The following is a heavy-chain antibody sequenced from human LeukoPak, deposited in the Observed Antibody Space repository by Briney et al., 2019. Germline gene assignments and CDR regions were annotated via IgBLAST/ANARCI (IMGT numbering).Heavy chain of an antibody. CDR2: ISAYNGNT. V-gene: IGHV1-18*01. CDR3: ARGGDIVVVQAPSWFDP. J-gene: IGHJ5*02. CDR1: GYTFTSYG. D-gene: IGHD2-2*01. Sequence: GASVKVSCKXSGYTFTSYGISWVRQAPGQGLEWMGWISAYNGNTNYAQKLQGRVTMTTDTSTSTAYMELRSLRSDDTAVYYCARGGDIVVVQAPSWFDPWGQGTLVTVSS.